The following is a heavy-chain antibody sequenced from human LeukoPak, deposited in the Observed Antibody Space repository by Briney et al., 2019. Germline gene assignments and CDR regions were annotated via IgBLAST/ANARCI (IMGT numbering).Heavy chain of an antibody. D-gene: IGHD1-26*01. J-gene: IGHJ4*02. Sequence: SETLSLTCTVSSGSISISNYYWGWIRQPPGKGLEWLESLYYSGSTYYNPSLKSRVTISIDMSKDQFSLKVNSLTAADTAMYFCARLPYQSSHFDYWGQGILVTVSS. CDR1: SGSISISNYY. V-gene: IGHV4-39*01. CDR2: LYYSGST. CDR3: ARLPYQSSHFDY.